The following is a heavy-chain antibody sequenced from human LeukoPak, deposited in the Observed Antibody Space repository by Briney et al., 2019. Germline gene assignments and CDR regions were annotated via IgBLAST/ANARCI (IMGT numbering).Heavy chain of an antibody. CDR3: AKEYCSGGSCYYFDY. J-gene: IGHJ4*02. D-gene: IGHD2-15*01. Sequence: GGSLRLSCAASGFTFSSYGMSWVRQAPGKGLEWVSAISGSGGSTYYADSVKGRFTISRDNSKNTLYLQMNSLRAEDTAVYYCAKEYCSGGSCYYFDYWGQGTLVTVSS. CDR1: GFTFSSYG. CDR2: ISGSGGST. V-gene: IGHV3-23*01.